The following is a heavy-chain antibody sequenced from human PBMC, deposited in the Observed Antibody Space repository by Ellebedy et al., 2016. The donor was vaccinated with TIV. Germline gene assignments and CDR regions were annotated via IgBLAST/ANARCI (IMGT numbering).Heavy chain of an antibody. CDR2: ISGSGDSA. Sequence: GESLKISCVASGFTFSSHTMGWVRQAPGKGLEWVSCISGSGDSATDADSVRGRFTISRDNSRDTVYLQMNRLRAEDTAVYYCARVSNDYGDHVPDFWGQGALVTVSS. CDR3: ARVSNDYGDHVPDF. CDR1: GFTFSSHT. V-gene: IGHV3-23*01. D-gene: IGHD4-17*01. J-gene: IGHJ4*02.